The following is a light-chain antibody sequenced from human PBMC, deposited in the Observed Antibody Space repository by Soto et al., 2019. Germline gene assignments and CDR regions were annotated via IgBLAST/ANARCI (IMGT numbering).Light chain of an antibody. CDR1: NIGSKS. CDR2: DDS. CDR3: QVWDTTTDHVV. V-gene: IGLV3-21*02. Sequence: SYELTQPPSVSVAPGQTATFACGGGNIGSKSVHWYQQRPGQAPVVVVYDDSARPSGIPERFSGSNSGNTATLTISRVEAGDEADYYCQVWDTTTDHVVFGGGTKVTVL. J-gene: IGLJ2*01.